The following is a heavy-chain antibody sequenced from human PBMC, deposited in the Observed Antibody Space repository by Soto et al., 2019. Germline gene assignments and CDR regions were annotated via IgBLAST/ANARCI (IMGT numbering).Heavy chain of an antibody. V-gene: IGHV4-30-2*01. D-gene: IGHD5-12*01. CDR2: ISHLENT. Sequence: QLQLHQSGSGLVKASLTMSLTFTFSGASISYGGYSWSRIRQPAGKGLEWIGYISHLENTFYNPSFQSRLTLSIDRSKNQFSLKLASMTAADTAVYYCARGGGYDPFDYWGQGTLVTVAS. CDR3: ARGGGYDPFDY. CDR1: GASISYGGYS. J-gene: IGHJ4*02.